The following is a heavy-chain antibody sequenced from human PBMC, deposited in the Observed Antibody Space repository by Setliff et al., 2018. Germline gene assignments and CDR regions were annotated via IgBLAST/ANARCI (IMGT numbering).Heavy chain of an antibody. V-gene: IGHV4-61*10. CDR3: ARFYGDYQFDY. D-gene: IGHD4-17*01. CDR2: IYKSGST. CDR1: GGSVSSGSYY. J-gene: IGHJ4*02. Sequence: TSETLSLTCTVSGGSVSSGSYYWSWIRQPAGKGLEWFGHIYKSGSTNYNPSLKSRVTMSLDTSKNQFSLKLSSVTAADTAVYFCARFYGDYQFDYWGQGTLVTVSS.